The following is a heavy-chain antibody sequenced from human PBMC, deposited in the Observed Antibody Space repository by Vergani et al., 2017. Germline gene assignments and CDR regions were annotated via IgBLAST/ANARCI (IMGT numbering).Heavy chain of an antibody. CDR3: AREERSNTSPFVGD. V-gene: IGHV3-23*01. J-gene: IGHJ4*02. D-gene: IGHD2/OR15-2a*01. Sequence: EVQLLESGGNLIQPGGSLRLSCGASGFTFSSYAMTWVRLAPGKGLQWVSAISGSGGNTFYTDSVKGRFTISRDNSKDTLYLQMNSLRVEDRATYYCAREERSNTSPFVGDWGQGTLVTV. CDR2: ISGSGGNT. CDR1: GFTFSSYA.